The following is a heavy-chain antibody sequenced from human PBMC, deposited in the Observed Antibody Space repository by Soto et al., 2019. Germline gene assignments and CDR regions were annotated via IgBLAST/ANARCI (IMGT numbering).Heavy chain of an antibody. D-gene: IGHD3-10*01. J-gene: IGHJ6*02. CDR1: GFTFSGSA. CDR2: IRSKANSYAT. Sequence: PGGSLRLSCAASGFTFSGSAMHWVRQASGKGLEWVGRIRSKANSYATAYAASVKGRFTISRDDSKNTAYLQMNSLKTEDTAVYYCTRGPFQEGFGELEYYYGMDVWGQGTTVTVSS. V-gene: IGHV3-73*01. CDR3: TRGPFQEGFGELEYYYGMDV.